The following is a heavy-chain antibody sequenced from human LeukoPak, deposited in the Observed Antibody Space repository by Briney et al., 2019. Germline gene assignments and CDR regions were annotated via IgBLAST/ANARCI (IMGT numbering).Heavy chain of an antibody. CDR1: GGSISSSSYY. Sequence: SETLSLTCTVSGGSISSSSYYWGWIRQPPGKGLEWIASIYYSGSTYYNPSPKSRVTISVDTSKNQCSLKLSSVTAADTAVYYCARSVLYYYDSSGYPTDYWGQGTLVTVS. CDR3: ARSVLYYYDSSGYPTDY. CDR2: IYYSGST. J-gene: IGHJ4*02. D-gene: IGHD3-22*01. V-gene: IGHV4-39*01.